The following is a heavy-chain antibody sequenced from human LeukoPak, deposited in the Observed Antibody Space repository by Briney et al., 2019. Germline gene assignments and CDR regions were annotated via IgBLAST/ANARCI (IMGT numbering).Heavy chain of an antibody. J-gene: IGHJ6*02. V-gene: IGHV3-23*01. CDR1: GFTFSSYA. Sequence: GGSLRLSCAASGFTFSSYAMSWVRQAPGKGLEWVSAISGSGGSTYYADSVKGRFTISRDNSKNTLYLQMNSLRAEDTAVYYCAKHPATSTYAYYYYGMDVWGQGTTVTVSS. D-gene: IGHD2-15*01. CDR3: AKHPATSTYAYYYYGMDV. CDR2: ISGSGGST.